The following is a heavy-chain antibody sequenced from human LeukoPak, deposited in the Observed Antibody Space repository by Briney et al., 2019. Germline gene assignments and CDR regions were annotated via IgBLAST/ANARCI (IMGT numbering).Heavy chain of an antibody. CDR3: ARNPFDGDLPKVFDY. CDR1: GGSISSGGYY. V-gene: IGHV4-34*01. CDR2: INHSGST. Sequence: PSETLSLTCAVSGGSISSGGYYWSWIRQPPGKGLEWIGEINHSGSTNYNPSLKSRVTISVDTSKNQFSLKLSSVTAADTAVYYCARNPFDGDLPKVFDYWGQGTLVTVSS. D-gene: IGHD4-17*01. J-gene: IGHJ4*02.